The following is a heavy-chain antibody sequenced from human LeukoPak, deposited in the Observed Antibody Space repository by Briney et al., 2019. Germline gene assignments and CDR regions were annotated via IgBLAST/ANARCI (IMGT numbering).Heavy chain of an antibody. CDR3: ARDSMVRGVTRTIDY. CDR1: GGSVSGYY. D-gene: IGHD3-10*01. CDR2: INHSGST. J-gene: IGHJ4*02. Sequence: SETLSLTCAVYGGSVSGYYWSWIRQPPGKGLEWIGEINHSGSTNYNPSLKSRVTISVDTSKNQFSLKLRSVTAADTAVYYCARDSMVRGVTRTIDYWGQGTLVTVSS. V-gene: IGHV4-34*01.